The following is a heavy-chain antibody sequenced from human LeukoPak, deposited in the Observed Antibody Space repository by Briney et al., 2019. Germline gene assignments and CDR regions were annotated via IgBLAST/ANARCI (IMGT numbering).Heavy chain of an antibody. V-gene: IGHV4-34*01. J-gene: IGHJ6*02. CDR2: INHSGST. CDR3: ATSGTPSYYYYYGMDV. CDR1: GGSFSGYY. Sequence: SETLSLTCAVYGGSFSGYYWSWIRQPPGKGLEWIGEINHSGSTNYNPSLKSRVTISVDTSKNQFSLKLSSVAAADTAVYYCATSGTPSYYYYYGMDVWGQGTTVTVSS.